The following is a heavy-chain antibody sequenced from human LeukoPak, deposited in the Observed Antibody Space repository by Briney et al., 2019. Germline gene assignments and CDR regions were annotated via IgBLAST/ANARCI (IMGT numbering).Heavy chain of an antibody. CDR3: ARDPPHYDILTGYSTGGAFDI. CDR1: GYSISSGYY. Sequence: SETLSLTCAVSGYSISSGYYWGWIRQPLGKGLEWIGSIYHSGSTYYNPSLKSRVTISVDTSKNQFSLKLSSVTAADTAVYYCARDPPHYDILTGYSTGGAFDIWGQGTMVTVSS. J-gene: IGHJ3*02. V-gene: IGHV4-38-2*02. CDR2: IYHSGST. D-gene: IGHD3-9*01.